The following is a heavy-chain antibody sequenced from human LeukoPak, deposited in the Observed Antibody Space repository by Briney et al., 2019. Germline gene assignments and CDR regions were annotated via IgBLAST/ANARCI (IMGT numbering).Heavy chain of an antibody. V-gene: IGHV3-23*01. CDR3: AKDRPSSSGHDY. Sequence: GGSLRLSCAASGFTFSSYAMSWVRQAPGKGLEWVSSISGSGGNTYYADSVKGRFTISRDNSQNTLYLQMNSLRAEDTAVYYCAKDRPSSSGHDYWGQGTLVTVSS. CDR1: GFTFSSYA. J-gene: IGHJ4*02. D-gene: IGHD6-19*01. CDR2: ISGSGGNT.